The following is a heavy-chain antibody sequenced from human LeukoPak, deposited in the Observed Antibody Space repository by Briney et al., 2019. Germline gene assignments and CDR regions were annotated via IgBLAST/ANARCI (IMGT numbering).Heavy chain of an antibody. J-gene: IGHJ4*02. CDR3: ARDPHGALPNWGLDY. D-gene: IGHD7-27*01. CDR1: RFTFSSYG. CDR2: ISYDGRSE. Sequence: PGRSMRLSCEASRFTFSSYGMHWVRQAPGKGLEWVAMISYDGRSEHYAESVKGRFTISRDNAKNSLYLQMNSLRAEDTAVYYCARDPHGALPNWGLDYWGQGTLVTVSS. V-gene: IGHV3-30*03.